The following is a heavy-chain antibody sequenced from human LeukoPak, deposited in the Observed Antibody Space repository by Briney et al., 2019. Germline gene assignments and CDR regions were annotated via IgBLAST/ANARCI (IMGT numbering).Heavy chain of an antibody. V-gene: IGHV4-61*01. D-gene: IGHD3-10*01. J-gene: IGHJ1*01. Sequence: SETLSLTCTVSGGSVSSGSYYWSWIRQPPGKGLEWIGYIYYSGSTNYNPSLKSRVTISVDTSKNQFSLKLSSVTAADTAVYYCARDGSGGLQHWGQGTLVTVSS. CDR1: GGSVSSGSYY. CDR3: ARDGSGGLQH. CDR2: IYYSGST.